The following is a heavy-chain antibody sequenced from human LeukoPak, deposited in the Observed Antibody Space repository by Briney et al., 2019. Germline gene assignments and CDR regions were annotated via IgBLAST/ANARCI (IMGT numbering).Heavy chain of an antibody. CDR3: VSGIDAFDI. V-gene: IGHV4-30-2*01. CDR1: GGSISSGDNS. Sequence: SETLSLTCAVSGGSISSGDNSWSWFRQPPGKGLECIGFIFQSGSTYYNPSLKSRVTISIDRSKNQFSLILSSVTAADTAVYYCVSGIDAFDIWGQGTMVTVSS. CDR2: IFQSGST. D-gene: IGHD3-10*01. J-gene: IGHJ3*02.